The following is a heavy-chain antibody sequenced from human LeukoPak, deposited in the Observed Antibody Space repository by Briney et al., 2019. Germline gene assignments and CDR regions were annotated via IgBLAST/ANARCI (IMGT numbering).Heavy chain of an antibody. CDR2: ISAYNGNT. Sequence: GASVKVSCKASGGTFSSYAISWVRQAPGQGLEWMGWISAYNGNTNYAQKLQGRVTMTTDTSTSTAYMDLRSLRSDDTAVYYCARDLHGDRKSSTGYWGQGTLVTVSS. V-gene: IGHV1-18*01. CDR1: GGTFSSYA. D-gene: IGHD4-17*01. J-gene: IGHJ4*02. CDR3: ARDLHGDRKSSTGY.